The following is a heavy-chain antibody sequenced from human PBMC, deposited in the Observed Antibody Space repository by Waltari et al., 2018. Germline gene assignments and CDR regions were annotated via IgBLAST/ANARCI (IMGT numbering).Heavy chain of an antibody. CDR3: WRAGRDYGMDV. V-gene: IGHV3-64D*06. J-gene: IGHJ6*02. Sequence: EVQLVESGGGLVQPGGSLRLSCSASGFTSSSYAMYWVRQAPGNGLEYVSAISSNGGSTYHADSVKGRFTISRDNSKNTLYLQMSSLRAEDTAVYYCWRAGRDYGMDVWGQGTTVTVSS. CDR1: GFTSSSYA. CDR2: ISSNGGST.